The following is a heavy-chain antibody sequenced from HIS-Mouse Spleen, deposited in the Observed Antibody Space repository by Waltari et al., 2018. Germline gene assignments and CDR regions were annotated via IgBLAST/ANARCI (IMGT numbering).Heavy chain of an antibody. J-gene: IGHJ3*02. V-gene: IGHV3-33*06. Sequence: QVQLVESGGGVVKPGRSLRLSCAASGFTFSSYGMHWVRRAPGKGLEWVAVIWYDGSNKYYADSVKGRFTISRDNSKNTLYLQMNSLRAEDTAVYYCAKDRIGYSDAFDIWGQGTMVTVSS. CDR2: IWYDGSNK. CDR3: AKDRIGYSDAFDI. CDR1: GFTFSSYG. D-gene: IGHD5-12*01.